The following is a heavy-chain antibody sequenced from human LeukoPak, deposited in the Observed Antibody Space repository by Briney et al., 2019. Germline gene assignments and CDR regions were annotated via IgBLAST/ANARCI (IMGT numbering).Heavy chain of an antibody. CDR2: ISGSGGST. Sequence: GGSLRLSCAASGFTFSSYGMSWVRQAPGKGLEWVSAISGSGGSTYYADAVKGRFTISRDNSKNTLYLQMNSLRAEDTAVYYCATPPTVTRNYWGQGTLVTVSS. V-gene: IGHV3-23*01. CDR3: ATPPTVTRNY. D-gene: IGHD4-17*01. J-gene: IGHJ4*02. CDR1: GFTFSSYG.